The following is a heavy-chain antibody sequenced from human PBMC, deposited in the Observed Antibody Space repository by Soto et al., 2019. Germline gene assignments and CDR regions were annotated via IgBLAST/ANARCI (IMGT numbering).Heavy chain of an antibody. Sequence: GAXVKVSCKGSGYTFTGFPIHWVRQAPGQGLEWMGWINTDNGNTKYSQRFHGRVTISGDTSASTSYMELSSLTSEDTAVYYCAGKISCNGSYCIDYWGQGTLVTVSS. CDR1: GYTFTGFP. CDR3: AGKISCNGSYCIDY. D-gene: IGHD2-21*02. CDR2: INTDNGNT. J-gene: IGHJ4*02. V-gene: IGHV1-3*04.